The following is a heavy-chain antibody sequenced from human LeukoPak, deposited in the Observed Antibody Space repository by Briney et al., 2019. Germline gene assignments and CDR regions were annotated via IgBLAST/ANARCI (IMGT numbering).Heavy chain of an antibody. J-gene: IGHJ5*02. Sequence: PGRALRLSCAASGFNFNTYGMHWVRQTPGKGLEWVAVIWHDGSGEYYADSRKSGFTISRDNYKSLVYLQMDSLRDEDTAVYYCAGEVVRDVCGVDYTWLDPWGQGTLVFVS. CDR3: AGEVVRDVCGVDYTWLDP. D-gene: IGHD2-8*02. CDR1: GFNFNTYG. V-gene: IGHV3-33*01. CDR2: IWHDGSGE.